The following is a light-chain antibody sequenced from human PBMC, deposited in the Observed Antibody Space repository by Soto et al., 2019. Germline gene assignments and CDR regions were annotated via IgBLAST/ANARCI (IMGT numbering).Light chain of an antibody. J-gene: IGLJ3*02. CDR2: NDS. CDR1: SSNIGSNT. CDR3: ASWDVSLEAWV. V-gene: IGLV1-44*01. Sequence: QSVLIQPPSASGTPGQRVTISCSGSSSNIGSNTVNWFQQVPGMAPRLLIYNDSQRPSGVPDRFSGSRSGTSASLAISVLQSDDEADFYCASWDVSLEAWVFGGGTKLTVL.